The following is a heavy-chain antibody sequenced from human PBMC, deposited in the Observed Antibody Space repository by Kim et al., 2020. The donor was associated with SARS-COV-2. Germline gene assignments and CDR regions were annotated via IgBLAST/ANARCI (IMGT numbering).Heavy chain of an antibody. D-gene: IGHD2-21*02. CDR3: TGGGGDDFFNCFDA. V-gene: IGHV3-53*04. Sequence: GGSLRLSCAASGFTVSSNYMSWVRQAPGKGLEWVSVIYSGDSTYYSNASKGRFTISSHNSNKTLYHQNNSLIVEDTAVYYCTGGGGDDFFNCFDAWG. CDR1: GFTVSSNY. CDR2: IYSGDST. J-gene: IGHJ5*01.